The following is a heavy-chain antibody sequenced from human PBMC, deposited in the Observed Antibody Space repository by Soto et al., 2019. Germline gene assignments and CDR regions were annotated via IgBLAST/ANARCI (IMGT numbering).Heavy chain of an antibody. CDR3: ARDGSQYDFWRGYYRYGMDV. D-gene: IGHD3-3*01. Sequence: QVQLVQSGAEVKKPGASVKVSCKASGYTFTSYDINWVRQATGQGLEWMGWMNPNSGNTGYAQKFQGRVTMTRHTSISTAYMELSSLRSEDTAVYYGARDGSQYDFWRGYYRYGMDVWGQGTTVTVSS. J-gene: IGHJ6*02. V-gene: IGHV1-8*01. CDR2: MNPNSGNT. CDR1: GYTFTSYD.